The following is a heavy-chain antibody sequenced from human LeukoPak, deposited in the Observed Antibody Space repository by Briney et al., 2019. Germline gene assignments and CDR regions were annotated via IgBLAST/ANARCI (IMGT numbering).Heavy chain of an antibody. V-gene: IGHV1-46*01. Sequence: ASVKVSCKASGYTFTSYYLHWVRQAPGQGLEWMGMIDPSGGSTNYAQKFQGRVTVTRDTSTSTVYVELSSLRSEDTAVYYCARGAAAGDFDYWGQGTLVTVSS. D-gene: IGHD6-13*01. CDR2: IDPSGGST. CDR3: ARGAAAGDFDY. J-gene: IGHJ4*02. CDR1: GYTFTSYY.